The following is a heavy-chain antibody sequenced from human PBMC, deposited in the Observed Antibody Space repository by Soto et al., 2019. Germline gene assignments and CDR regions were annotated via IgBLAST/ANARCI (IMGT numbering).Heavy chain of an antibody. V-gene: IGHV3-48*02. Sequence: PGGSLRLSCAASGFTFSSYSMNWVRQAPGKGLEWVAYISSSSSSIYHADSVKGRFTISRDNAKNSLYLQMNSLRDEDTAVYYCARVNSWSGYTDDVWGQGTTVTVSS. CDR3: ARVNSWSGYTDDV. J-gene: IGHJ6*02. D-gene: IGHD3-3*01. CDR1: GFTFSSYS. CDR2: ISSSSSSI.